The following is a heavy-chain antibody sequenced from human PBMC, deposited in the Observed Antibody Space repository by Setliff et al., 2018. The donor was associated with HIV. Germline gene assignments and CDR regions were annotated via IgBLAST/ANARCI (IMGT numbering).Heavy chain of an antibody. J-gene: IGHJ4*02. D-gene: IGHD2-15*01. CDR2: IYYTGNI. CDR3: VGGRYCSGSNCPRLDN. V-gene: IGHV4-59*01. CDR1: GGLMSGYF. Sequence: PSETLSLTCRVSGGLMSGYFWSWVRQPPGKGLEWVAYIYYTGNINQNPSLKSRVTISMDSSKRQFYLKLSSLTAADTAVYYCVGGRYCSGSNCPRLDNWGQGILVTVSS.